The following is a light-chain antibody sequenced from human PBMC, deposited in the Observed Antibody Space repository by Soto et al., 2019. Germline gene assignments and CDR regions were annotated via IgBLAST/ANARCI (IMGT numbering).Light chain of an antibody. CDR1: QSISSW. J-gene: IGKJ1*01. Sequence: DTQMTQSPSTLSASVGDRVTITCRASQSISSWLAWYQQKPGKAPKLLIYDASSLESGVPSRFSGSGSGTEFTLTTSSLQPDDFATYYCQQYNSYSPETFGQGTKVDIK. CDR3: QQYNSYSPET. CDR2: DAS. V-gene: IGKV1-5*01.